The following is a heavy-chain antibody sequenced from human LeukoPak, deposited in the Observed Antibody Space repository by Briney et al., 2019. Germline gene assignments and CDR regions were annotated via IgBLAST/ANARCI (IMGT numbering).Heavy chain of an antibody. V-gene: IGHV3-30*02. CDR3: AKDTSSSSYYYYYMDV. CDR1: GFTFSSYG. D-gene: IGHD6-13*01. Sequence: GSLRLSCAASGFTFSSYGMHWVRQAPGKGLEWVAFIRYDGSNKYYADSVKGRFTISRDNSKNTLYLQMNSLRAEGTAVYYCAKDTSSSSYYYYYMDVWGKGTTVTISS. J-gene: IGHJ6*03. CDR2: IRYDGSNK.